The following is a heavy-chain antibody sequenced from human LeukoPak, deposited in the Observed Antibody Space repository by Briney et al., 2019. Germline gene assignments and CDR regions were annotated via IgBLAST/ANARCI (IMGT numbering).Heavy chain of an antibody. CDR1: GYSISSGYY. CDR2: IYHSGST. V-gene: IGHV4-38-2*02. Sequence: SETLSLTCTVSGYSISSGYYWGWIRQPPGKGLEWIGSIYHSGSTYYNPSLKSRVTISVDTSKNQFSLKLSSVTAADTAVYYCAREHKITIFGVVIIRVGGYYFGYWGQGTLVTVSS. CDR3: AREHKITIFGVVIIRVGGYYFGY. D-gene: IGHD3-3*01. J-gene: IGHJ4*02.